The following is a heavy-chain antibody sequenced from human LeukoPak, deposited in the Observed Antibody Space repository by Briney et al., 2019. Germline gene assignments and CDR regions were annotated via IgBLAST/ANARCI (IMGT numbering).Heavy chain of an antibody. CDR2: ITTTGGTT. CDR1: GFTFSNYA. J-gene: IGHJ5*02. D-gene: IGHD2-2*01. V-gene: IGHV3-23*01. CDR3: AIVPAANWFDP. Sequence: GGSLRLSCAASGFTFSNYAMSWVRQAPGKGLEWVSAITTTGGTTYYADSVRGRFTISRDNSKNTLYLQMNSLRAEDTAVYYCAIVPAANWFDPWGQGTLVTVSS.